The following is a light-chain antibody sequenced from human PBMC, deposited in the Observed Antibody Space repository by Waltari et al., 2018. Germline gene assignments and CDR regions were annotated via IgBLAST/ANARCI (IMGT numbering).Light chain of an antibody. J-gene: IGKJ4*01. CDR2: GAS. V-gene: IGKV3-11*01. CDR3: LKRAGGPL. Sequence: EIVLTQSPATLSLSPGESATLSCRASQSVNKYLDWFQQKPGQAPRLLIYGASNRAAGIPARFSGSGSETDFTLTISSLEPEDFAVYYCLKRAGGPLFGGGTKVE. CDR1: QSVNKY.